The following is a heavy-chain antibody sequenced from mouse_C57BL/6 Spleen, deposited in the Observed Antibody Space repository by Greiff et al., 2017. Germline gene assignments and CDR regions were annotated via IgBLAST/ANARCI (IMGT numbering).Heavy chain of an antibody. D-gene: IGHD1-1*01. CDR2: INYDGSST. CDR3: AREYYGSSYVDWYFDV. V-gene: IGHV5-16*01. Sequence: EVMLVESEGGLVQPGSSMKLSCTASGFTFSDYYMAWVRQVPEKGLEWVANINYDGSSTYYLDSLKSRFIISRDNAKNILYLQMSSLKSEDTATYYCAREYYGSSYVDWYFDVWGTGTTVTVSS. CDR1: GFTFSDYY. J-gene: IGHJ1*03.